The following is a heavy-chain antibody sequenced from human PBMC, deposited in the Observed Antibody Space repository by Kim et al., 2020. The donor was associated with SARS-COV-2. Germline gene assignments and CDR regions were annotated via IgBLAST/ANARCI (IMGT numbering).Heavy chain of an antibody. CDR1: GGTFSSYA. CDR3: AREAIAATRSSEFDY. CDR2: IIPIFGTA. Sequence: SVKVSCKASGGTFSSYAISWVRQAPGQGLEWMGGIIPIFGTANYAQKFQGRVTITADESTSTAYMELSSLRSEDTAVYYCAREAIAATRSSEFDYWGQGTLVTVSS. D-gene: IGHD2-15*01. V-gene: IGHV1-69*13. J-gene: IGHJ4*02.